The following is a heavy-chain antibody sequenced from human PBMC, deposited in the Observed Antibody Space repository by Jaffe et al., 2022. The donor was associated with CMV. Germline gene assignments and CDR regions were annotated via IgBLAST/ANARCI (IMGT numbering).Heavy chain of an antibody. D-gene: IGHD6-13*01. V-gene: IGHV3-7*03. J-gene: IGHJ3*02. CDR2: IKQDGSEK. Sequence: EVQLVESGGGLVQPGGSLRLSCAASGFTFSSYWMSWVRQAPGKGLEWVANIKQDGSEKYYVDSVKGRFTISRDNAKNSLYLQMNSLRAEDTAVYYCARFGAAAGIKGDAFDIWGQGTMVTVSS. CDR3: ARFGAAAGIKGDAFDI. CDR1: GFTFSSYW.